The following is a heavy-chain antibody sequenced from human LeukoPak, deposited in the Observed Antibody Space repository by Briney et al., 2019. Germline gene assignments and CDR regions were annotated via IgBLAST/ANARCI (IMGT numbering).Heavy chain of an antibody. J-gene: IGHJ4*02. CDR3: ARGQQYCSGGSCFPAAF. Sequence: GGSLRLSCAASGFTFSSYAMHWGRQAPGKGLEWVAVISYDGSNKYYADSVKGRFTISRDNSKNTLYLQMNSLRAEGTAVYYCARGQQYCSGGSCFPAAFWGQGTLVTVSS. CDR2: ISYDGSNK. D-gene: IGHD2-15*01. V-gene: IGHV3-30*04. CDR1: GFTFSSYA.